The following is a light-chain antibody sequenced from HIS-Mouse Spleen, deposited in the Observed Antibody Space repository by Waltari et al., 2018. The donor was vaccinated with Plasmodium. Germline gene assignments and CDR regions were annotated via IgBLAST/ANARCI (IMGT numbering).Light chain of an antibody. J-gene: IGLJ2*01. CDR2: DNN. Sequence: QSVLTQPPSVSAAPGQKVNLSCPGISSNIGNNYVSWYQQLPGTAPKLLIYDNNKRPSGIPDRFSGSKSGTSATLGITGLQTGDEADYYCGTWDSSLSAGVVFGGGTKLTVL. CDR1: SSNIGNNY. CDR3: GTWDSSLSAGVV. V-gene: IGLV1-51*01.